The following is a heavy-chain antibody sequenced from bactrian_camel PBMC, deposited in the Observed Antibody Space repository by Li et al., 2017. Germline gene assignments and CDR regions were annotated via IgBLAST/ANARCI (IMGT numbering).Heavy chain of an antibody. Sequence: HVQLVESGGGSVQAGGSVRLSCTASGYTFNAYSWFRKVPDKPREGVAALGRDGTTKYADSVKGRFTISKDNAKNTLYLQMNNLKPEDTGMYSCAADPRTVGADLRSSWYNYYGRGTQVTVS. CDR1: GYTFNA. J-gene: IGHJ4*01. V-gene: IGHV3S53*01. D-gene: IGHD6*01. CDR3: AADPRTVGADLRSSWYNY. CDR2: LGRDGTT.